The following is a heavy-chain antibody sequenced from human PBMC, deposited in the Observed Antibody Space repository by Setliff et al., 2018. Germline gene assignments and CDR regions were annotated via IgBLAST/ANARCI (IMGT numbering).Heavy chain of an antibody. CDR3: SRETWYDEGYSYMDV. V-gene: IGHV7-4-1*02. CDR2: INTNTGNP. CDR1: GYTFTTYA. J-gene: IGHJ6*03. D-gene: IGHD1-1*01. Sequence: ASVKVSCKASGYTFTTYAMGWMRQIPGQGLEWMGWINTNTGNPTYSQGFTGRIVFSLEASANTAYLQISNLETEDTGVYYCSRETWYDEGYSYMDVWGQGTAVTVSS.